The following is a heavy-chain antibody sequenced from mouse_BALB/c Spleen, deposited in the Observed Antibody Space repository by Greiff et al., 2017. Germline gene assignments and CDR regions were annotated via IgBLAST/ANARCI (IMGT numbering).Heavy chain of an antibody. D-gene: IGHD1-1*01. CDR1: GFAFSSYD. CDR3: ARPYYYGSTFDY. CDR2: ISSGGGST. V-gene: IGHV5-12-1*01. Sequence: EVHLVESGGGLVKPGGSLKLSCAASGFAFSSYDMSWVRQTPEKRLEWVAYISSGGGSTYYPDTVKGRFTISRDNAKNTLYLQMSSLKSEDTAMYYCARPYYYGSTFDYWGQGTTLTVSS. J-gene: IGHJ2*01.